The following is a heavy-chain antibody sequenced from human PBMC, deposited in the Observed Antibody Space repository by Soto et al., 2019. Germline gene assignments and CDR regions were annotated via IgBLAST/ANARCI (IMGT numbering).Heavy chain of an antibody. D-gene: IGHD6-19*01. CDR2: INPSGGST. V-gene: IGHV1-46*01. CDR3: ARDLGIAVAGQSGRGGYYFDY. Sequence: ASVKVSCKASGYTFTSYYMHWVRQALGQGLEWMGIINPSGGSTSYAQKFQGRVTMTRDTSTSTVYMELSSLRSEDTAVYYCARDLGIAVAGQSGRGGYYFDYWGQGTLVTVSS. J-gene: IGHJ4*02. CDR1: GYTFTSYY.